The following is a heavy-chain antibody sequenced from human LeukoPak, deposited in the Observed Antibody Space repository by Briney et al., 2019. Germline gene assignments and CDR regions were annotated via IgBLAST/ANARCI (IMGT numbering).Heavy chain of an antibody. D-gene: IGHD1-26*01. CDR1: GFTFSDYY. J-gene: IGHJ5*02. CDR2: ISSIGSTI. CDR3: AVSVGATSEWFDP. Sequence: GGSLRLSCAASGFTFSDYYMSWIRQAPGKGLEWVSYISSIGSTIYYADSVKGRFTISRDNAKNSLYLQMNSLRAEDTAVYYCAVSVGATSEWFDPWGQGTLVTVSS. V-gene: IGHV3-11*04.